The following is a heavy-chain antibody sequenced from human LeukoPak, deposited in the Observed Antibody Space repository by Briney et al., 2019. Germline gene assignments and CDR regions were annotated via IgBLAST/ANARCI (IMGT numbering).Heavy chain of an antibody. V-gene: IGHV4-39*01. J-gene: IGHJ4*02. Sequence: PSETLSLTCTVSGGSITSNNYYWGWIRQPPGKGPEWVGSFYYSGSTNYNPSLKSRLTISVDTSKNQFSLKLSSVTAADTAVYYCVYYYGSGSVEYWGQGTLVTVSS. D-gene: IGHD3-10*01. CDR2: FYYSGST. CDR1: GGSITSNNYY. CDR3: VYYYGSGSVEY.